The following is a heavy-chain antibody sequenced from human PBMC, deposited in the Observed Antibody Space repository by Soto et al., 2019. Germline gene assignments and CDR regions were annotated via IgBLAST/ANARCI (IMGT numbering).Heavy chain of an antibody. D-gene: IGHD3-10*01. CDR2: IYQSGST. J-gene: IGHJ4*02. CDR3: ASLFYASGSPI. V-gene: IGHV4-4*02. Sequence: SETLSLTCAVSNGSISTNYWWSWVRQSPGKGLEWIGEIYQSGSTNYNPSLKSRVTMSVDKSKNHFYLTLSSLTAADTAVYYCASLFYASGSPIWGQGTLVTVSS. CDR1: NGSISTNYW.